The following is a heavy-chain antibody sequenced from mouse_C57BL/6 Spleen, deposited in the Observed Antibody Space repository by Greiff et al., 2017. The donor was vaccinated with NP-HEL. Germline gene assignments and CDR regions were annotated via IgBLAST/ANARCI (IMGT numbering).Heavy chain of an antibody. CDR3: ARIPSNDCGSSPAWFAY. V-gene: IGHV2-2*01. J-gene: IGHJ3*01. Sequence: VQGVESGPGLVQPSQSLSITCTVSGFSFTSYGVHWVRQSPGKGLEWLGVIWSGGSTDYNAAFISRLSISKDNSKSQVFFKMNSLQADDTAIYYCARIPSNDCGSSPAWFAYWGQGTLVTVSA. CDR1: GFSFTSYG. D-gene: IGHD1-1*01. CDR2: IWSGGST.